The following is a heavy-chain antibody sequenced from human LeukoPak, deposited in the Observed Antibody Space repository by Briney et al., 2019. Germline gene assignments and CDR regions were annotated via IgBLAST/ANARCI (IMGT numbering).Heavy chain of an antibody. V-gene: IGHV5-51*01. D-gene: IGHD6-19*01. Sequence: GESLKISGKGSAYSFTTYWIGWVRQMPGKGLEWMGIIYPGDSDTKYSPSFQGQVTISADKAISTAYLQWSNPKALDTAMYYCARHRPHTDSNSVADYYFDYWGQGTLVTVSS. J-gene: IGHJ4*02. CDR1: AYSFTTYW. CDR2: IYPGDSDT. CDR3: ARHRPHTDSNSVADYYFDY.